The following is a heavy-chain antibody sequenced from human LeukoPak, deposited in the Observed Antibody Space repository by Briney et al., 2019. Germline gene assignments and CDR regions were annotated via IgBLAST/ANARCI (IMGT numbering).Heavy chain of an antibody. CDR1: GFSFSSYT. Sequence: GGSLRLSCAASGFSFSSYTMNWVRQAPGKGLEWVSSITISSSSIYYADSLKGRFTISRDNAKNSLYLQMNSLRAEDTAVYYCARQAAAGTYYFDYWGQGTLVTVSS. CDR3: ARQAAAGTYYFDY. CDR2: ITISSSSI. V-gene: IGHV3-21*01. D-gene: IGHD6-13*01. J-gene: IGHJ4*02.